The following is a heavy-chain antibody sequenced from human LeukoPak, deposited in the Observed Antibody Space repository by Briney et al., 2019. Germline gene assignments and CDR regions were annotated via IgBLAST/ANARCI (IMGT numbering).Heavy chain of an antibody. CDR2: INWNGGST. CDR1: GFTFDDYG. D-gene: IGHD2-15*01. J-gene: IGHJ4*02. Sequence: GRSLRLSCAASGFTFDDYGMSWVRQAPGKGLEWVSGINWNGGSTGYADSVKGRFTISRDNAKNSLYLQMNSLRAEDTALYYCARALGPCSGGSCYTTTSFDYWGQGTLVTVSS. V-gene: IGHV3-20*04. CDR3: ARALGPCSGGSCYTTTSFDY.